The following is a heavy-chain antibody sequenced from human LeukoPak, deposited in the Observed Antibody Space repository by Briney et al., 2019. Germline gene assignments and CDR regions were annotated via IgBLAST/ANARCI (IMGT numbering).Heavy chain of an antibody. J-gene: IGHJ5*02. CDR3: ARLLQGSWLDP. CDR1: GGSISSSSYY. Sequence: SETLSLTCTVSGGSISSSSYYWGWIRQPPGKGLEWIGSIYYSGSTYYNPSLKSRVTISVDTSKNQFSLKLGSVTAADTAVYYCARLLQGSWLDPWGQGTLVTVSS. V-gene: IGHV4-39*07. CDR2: IYYSGST.